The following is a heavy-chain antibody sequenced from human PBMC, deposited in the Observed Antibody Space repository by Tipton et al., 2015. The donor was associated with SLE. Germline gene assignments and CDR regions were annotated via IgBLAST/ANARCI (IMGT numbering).Heavy chain of an antibody. J-gene: IGHJ4*02. CDR2: VSFSGGT. Sequence: TLSLTCTVSAGSISSFYWNWIRQPPGKGLEWIGYVSFSGGTNYNPSLKSRVTISLDSSKDQFSLKLSSVTAADTAVYYCARELWGSLDYWGQGTLLTVSS. CDR3: ARELWGSLDY. V-gene: IGHV4-59*01. CDR1: AGSISSFY. D-gene: IGHD7-27*01.